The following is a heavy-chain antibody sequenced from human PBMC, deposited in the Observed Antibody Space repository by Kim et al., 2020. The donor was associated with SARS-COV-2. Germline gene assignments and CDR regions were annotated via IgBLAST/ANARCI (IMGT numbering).Heavy chain of an antibody. J-gene: IGHJ5*02. V-gene: IGHV4-39*01. CDR3: ARQGYSGGIVLMVYAFGWFDP. CDR2: IYYSGST. Sequence: SETLSLTCTVSGGSISSSSYYWGWIRQPPGKGLEWIGSIYYSGSTYYNPSLKSRVTISVDTSKNQFSLKLSSVTAADTAVYCCARQGYSGGIVLMVYAFGWFDPWGQGTLVTVSS. CDR1: GGSISSSSYY. D-gene: IGHD2-8*01.